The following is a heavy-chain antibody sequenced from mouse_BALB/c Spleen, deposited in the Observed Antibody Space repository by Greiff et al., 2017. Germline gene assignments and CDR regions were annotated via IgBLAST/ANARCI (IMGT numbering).Heavy chain of an antibody. Sequence: EVQGVESGGDLVKPGGSLKLSCAASGFTFSSYGMSWVRQTPDKRLEWVATISSGGSYTYYPDSVKGRFTISRDNAKNTLYLQMSSLKSEDTAMYYCARQYYGSSPYWYFDVWGAGTTVTVSS. CDR2: ISSGGSYT. D-gene: IGHD1-1*01. CDR1: GFTFSSYG. CDR3: ARQYYGSSPYWYFDV. J-gene: IGHJ1*01. V-gene: IGHV5-6*01.